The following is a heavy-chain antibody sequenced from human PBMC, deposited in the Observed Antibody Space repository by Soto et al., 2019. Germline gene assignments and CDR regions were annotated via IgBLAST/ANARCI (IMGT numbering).Heavy chain of an antibody. D-gene: IGHD4-4*01. J-gene: IGHJ1*01. Sequence: EVQVVESGGDLIQPGRSLRLSCLGSGFTFGDYGLSWFRQAPGKGLEWVGFIGSETYGGTREYAASVKGRFTISRDDSKSIAYLHMNNLTTVDTAVYHCARETRNRGFNRYFQDWGQGTLVTVSS. CDR2: IGSETYGGTR. CDR3: ARETRNRGFNRYFQD. CDR1: GFTFGDYG. V-gene: IGHV3-49*03.